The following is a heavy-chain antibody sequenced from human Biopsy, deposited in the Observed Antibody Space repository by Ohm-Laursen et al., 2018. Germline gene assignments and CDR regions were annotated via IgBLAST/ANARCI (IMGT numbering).Heavy chain of an antibody. J-gene: IGHJ4*02. CDR1: GFTFSASA. CDR3: TPKGAGFDN. V-gene: IGHV3-73*01. Sequence: SLRLSCAASGFTFSASAVHWVRQASGKGLEWVGRIRSKAKSYEKAYAASVTGRFTIPRYNSKNTPYLQRNSLKTEDRAVYYCTPKGAGFDNGGQGTLVTVSS. CDR2: IRSKAKSYEK. D-gene: IGHD3-10*01.